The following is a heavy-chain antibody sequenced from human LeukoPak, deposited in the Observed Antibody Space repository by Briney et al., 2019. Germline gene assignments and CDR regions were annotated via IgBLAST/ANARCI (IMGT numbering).Heavy chain of an antibody. CDR2: ISGSGGTP. D-gene: IGHD1-20*01. V-gene: IGHV3-23*01. J-gene: IGHJ4*02. Sequence: GGSLRLSCAASGFTFGSYAMSWVRQAPGKGLEWVSGISGSGGTPYYADSVEGRFTISRDNSKNTLYLQMNSLRAEDTAVYYCARETTDITGHPGDFDYWGQGTLVTVSS. CDR1: GFTFGSYA. CDR3: ARETTDITGHPGDFDY.